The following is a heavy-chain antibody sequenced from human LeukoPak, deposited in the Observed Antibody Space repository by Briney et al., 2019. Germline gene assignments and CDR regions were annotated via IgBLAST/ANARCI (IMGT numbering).Heavy chain of an antibody. CDR1: GFTLSDYF. CDR3: AKGYDGSANDAFHI. CDR2: TRNKANSYST. Sequence: GGSLRLSCAASGFTLSDYFMDWVRQAPGKGLEWVGRTRNKANSYSTEYAASVKGRFIISRDESKNSLYLQMNSLKTEDTAVYYCAKGYDGSANDAFHIWGQGTMVTVSS. J-gene: IGHJ3*02. V-gene: IGHV3-72*01. D-gene: IGHD1-26*01.